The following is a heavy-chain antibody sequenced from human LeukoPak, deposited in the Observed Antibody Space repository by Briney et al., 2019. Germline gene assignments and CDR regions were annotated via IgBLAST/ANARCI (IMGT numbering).Heavy chain of an antibody. CDR3: ARLPPSRHGYTDAFDV. CDR1: GASISSGPCY. J-gene: IGHJ3*01. V-gene: IGHV4-39*01. CDR2: IYSIFHTGNI. D-gene: IGHD5-24*01. Sequence: KSSEPLSLTCSVSGASISSGPCYWGWIRQSPTRGLEWIDSIYSIFHTGNIYYNPSLSGRVSISADPSKNRFSLTVYSVTAADTSVYYCARLPPSRHGYTDAFDVWGRGTFVADSS.